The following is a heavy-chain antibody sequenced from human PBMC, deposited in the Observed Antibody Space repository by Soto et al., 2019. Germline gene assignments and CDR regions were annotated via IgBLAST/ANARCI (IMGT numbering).Heavy chain of an antibody. D-gene: IGHD3-22*01. Sequence: GGALRPSCAASGFTFSRYSMNWVRPGPGKGLEWVSYISSSSSTIYYADSVKGRFTISRDNAKNSLYLQMNSLRDEDTAVYYCARDLMIVDRNDAFDIWGQGTMVTVSS. J-gene: IGHJ3*02. CDR1: GFTFSRYS. V-gene: IGHV3-48*02. CDR3: ARDLMIVDRNDAFDI. CDR2: ISSSSSTI.